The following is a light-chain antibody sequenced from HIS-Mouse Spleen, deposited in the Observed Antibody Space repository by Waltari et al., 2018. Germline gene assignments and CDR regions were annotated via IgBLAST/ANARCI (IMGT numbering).Light chain of an antibody. Sequence: QSVLTQPPSVSGAPGQRVTISCTGSSSNIGAGYDVHWYQQLPGTAPKLLIYGHSNRPSGGPDRFSGSKSGTSASLAITGLQAEDEADYYCQSYDSSLSGSVFGGGTKLTVL. CDR2: GHS. CDR1: SSNIGAGYD. CDR3: QSYDSSLSGSV. J-gene: IGLJ3*02. V-gene: IGLV1-40*01.